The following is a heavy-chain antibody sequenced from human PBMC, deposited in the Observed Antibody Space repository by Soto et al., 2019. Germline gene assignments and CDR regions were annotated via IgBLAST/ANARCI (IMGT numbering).Heavy chain of an antibody. Sequence: SETRSLTRTVSNDSITPPSYFWAWIRQTPGRGLEWLGSIYYSGSTYYNPSLQSRVTISVVTSKSQFSLEVRSVTAADAAIFSCSRHARDGPSASIRGQ. CDR2: IYYSGST. J-gene: IGHJ3*02. D-gene: IGHD2-15*01. CDR3: SRHARDGPSASI. V-gene: IGHV4-39*01. CDR1: NDSITPPSYF.